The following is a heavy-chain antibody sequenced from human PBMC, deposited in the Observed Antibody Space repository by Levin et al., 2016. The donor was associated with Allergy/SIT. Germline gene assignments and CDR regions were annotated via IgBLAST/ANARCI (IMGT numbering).Heavy chain of an antibody. D-gene: IGHD6-6*01. CDR3: ARNGKGKQLVLSYYFDY. CDR2: INAGNGNT. Sequence: ASVKVSCKASGYTFTSYAMHWVRQAPGQRLEWMGWINAGNGNTKYSQKFQGRVTITRDTSASTAYMELSSLRSEDTAVYYCARNGKGKQLVLSYYFDYWGQGTLVTVSS. J-gene: IGHJ4*02. CDR1: GYTFTSYA. V-gene: IGHV1-3*01.